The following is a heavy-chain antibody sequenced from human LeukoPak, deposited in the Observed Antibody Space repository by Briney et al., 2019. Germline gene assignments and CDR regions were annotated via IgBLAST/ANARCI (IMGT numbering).Heavy chain of an antibody. CDR1: GGSFSGYY. V-gene: IGHV4-34*01. CDR3: ARVARQGYYFDY. Sequence: SETLSLTCAVYGGSFSGYYWSWIRQPPGKGLEWIGEINHSGSTNYDPSLKSRVTISVDTSKNQFSLKLSSVTAADTAVYYCARVARQGYYFDYWGQGTLATVSS. CDR2: INHSGST. J-gene: IGHJ4*02.